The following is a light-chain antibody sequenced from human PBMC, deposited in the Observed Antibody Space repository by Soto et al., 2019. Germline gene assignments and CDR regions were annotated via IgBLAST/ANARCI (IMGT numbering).Light chain of an antibody. CDR2: EDN. J-gene: IGLJ1*01. Sequence: NFMLTQPHSVSGSPGKTVTISCTRTSGSIASNHVQWYQQRPGSSPTPLIFEDNQRPSGVPDRFSGSIDGSSNSAFLTISGLTTEDEADYYCQFYDSYTLYVFGTGTKLTVL. CDR3: QFYDSYTLYV. V-gene: IGLV6-57*01. CDR1: SGSIASNH.